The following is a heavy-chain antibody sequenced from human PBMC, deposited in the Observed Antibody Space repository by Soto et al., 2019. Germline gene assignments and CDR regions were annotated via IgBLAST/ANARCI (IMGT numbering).Heavy chain of an antibody. D-gene: IGHD3-22*01. CDR3: AREMIPMIMGGMSAMDV. J-gene: IGHJ6*02. Sequence: QVQLVESGGGVVQPERSQRLSCAASKFTFRTYVMHWVRQAPGKGLEWVALISFDGSNKYYADSVKGRFTISRDNCKHTMYLQMNSLRPEDTAVYYCAREMIPMIMGGMSAMDVWGQGTTFTVSS. CDR1: KFTFRTYV. CDR2: ISFDGSNK. V-gene: IGHV3-30*04.